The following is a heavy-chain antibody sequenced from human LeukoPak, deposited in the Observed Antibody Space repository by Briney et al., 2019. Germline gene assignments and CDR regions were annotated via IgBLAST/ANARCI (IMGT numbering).Heavy chain of an antibody. J-gene: IGHJ6*02. V-gene: IGHV3-48*01. CDR3: ARDGLRYFDWFYGMDV. CDR2: ISSSSSTI. CDR1: GFTFSSYS. D-gene: IGHD3-9*01. Sequence: PGGSLRLSCAASGFTFSSYSMNWVRQAPGKGLEWVSYISSSSSTIYYADPVKGRFTISRDNAKNSLYLQMNSLRAEDTAVYYCARDGLRYFDWFYGMDVWGQGTTVTVSS.